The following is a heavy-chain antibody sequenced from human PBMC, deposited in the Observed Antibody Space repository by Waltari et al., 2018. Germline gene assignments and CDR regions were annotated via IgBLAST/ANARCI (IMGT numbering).Heavy chain of an antibody. CDR1: GFTFSKYW. J-gene: IGHJ6*02. CDR2: IKQDGSEK. CDR3: ARGHYGMDV. Sequence: AATGFTFSKYWMTWVRQAPGKGLEWVANIKQDGSEKYYVDSVKGRFTISRDNAKNSLYLQMNSLRDEDTAVYYCARGHYGMDVWGQGTTVTVSS. V-gene: IGHV3-7*01.